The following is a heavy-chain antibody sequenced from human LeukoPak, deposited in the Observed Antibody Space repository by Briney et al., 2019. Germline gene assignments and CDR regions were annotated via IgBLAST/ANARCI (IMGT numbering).Heavy chain of an antibody. CDR2: ISGSGVST. Sequence: GGSLRLSCAASGFTFSSFAMSWVRQAPGKGLEWVSTISGSGVSTYYADSVKGRFTISRDNSKNALYLQMNSLRAADTAVYSCARGYCSTTTCPYGMDVWGQGTTVTVSS. V-gene: IGHV3-23*01. D-gene: IGHD2-2*01. CDR3: ARGYCSTTTCPYGMDV. CDR1: GFTFSSFA. J-gene: IGHJ6*02.